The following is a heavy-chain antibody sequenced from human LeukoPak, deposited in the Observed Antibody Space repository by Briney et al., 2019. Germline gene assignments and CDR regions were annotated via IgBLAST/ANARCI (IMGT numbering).Heavy chain of an antibody. D-gene: IGHD3-10*01. J-gene: IGHJ4*02. Sequence: ASVKVSCKASGYTFTSYDINWVRQATGQGPEWMGWMNPSSGNTGYAQRFQGRVTMTRDTSINTAYLELSSLRSEDTAVYYCASHTYYYSSGSFAYWGQGTLVTLSS. CDR2: MNPSSGNT. CDR1: GYTFTSYD. V-gene: IGHV1-8*01. CDR3: ASHTYYYSSGSFAY.